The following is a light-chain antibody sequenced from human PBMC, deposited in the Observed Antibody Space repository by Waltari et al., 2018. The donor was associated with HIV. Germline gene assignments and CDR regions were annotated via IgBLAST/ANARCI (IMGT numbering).Light chain of an antibody. CDR3: QQYGSSPPKT. Sequence: ETVLTQSPGTLSLSPGERATLSCRASQSVSDNYLAWYQQRPGQAPRLLIDGASSRAAGIPDRFSGSGSGTDFTLTISRLEPEDFAVYYCQQYGSSPPKTFGQGTKVEIK. CDR1: QSVSDNY. V-gene: IGKV3-20*01. J-gene: IGKJ1*01. CDR2: GAS.